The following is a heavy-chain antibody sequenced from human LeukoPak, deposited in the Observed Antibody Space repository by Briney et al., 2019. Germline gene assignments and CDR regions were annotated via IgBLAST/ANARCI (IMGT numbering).Heavy chain of an antibody. J-gene: IGHJ6*02. CDR1: GLSFGDYA. V-gene: IGHV3-49*04. Sequence: GGSLRLSCTASGLSFGDYAMSWVRQAPGKGLGWVGFIRSRAYGGTTEYAASVKGRFTISRDDSKNIAYLQMNSLRAEDTAVCYCARIFALYGSGVMDVWGQGTTVTVSS. D-gene: IGHD3-10*01. CDR3: ARIFALYGSGVMDV. CDR2: IRSRAYGGTT.